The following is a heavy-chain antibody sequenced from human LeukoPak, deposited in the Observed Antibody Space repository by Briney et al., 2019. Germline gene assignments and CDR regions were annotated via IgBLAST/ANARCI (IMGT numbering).Heavy chain of an antibody. CDR3: ALAYCGGDCYESAEYFQH. CDR2: TIPIFGIA. V-gene: IGHV1-69*04. Sequence: GASVKVSCKASGGTFSSYAISWVRQAPGQGLEWMGRTIPIFGIANYAQKFQGRVTITADKSTSTAYMELSSLRSEDTAVYYCALAYCGGDCYESAEYFQHWGQGTLVTVSS. CDR1: GGTFSSYA. D-gene: IGHD2-21*02. J-gene: IGHJ1*01.